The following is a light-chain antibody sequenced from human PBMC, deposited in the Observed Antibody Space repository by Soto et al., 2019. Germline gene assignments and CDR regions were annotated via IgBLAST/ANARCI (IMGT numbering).Light chain of an antibody. V-gene: IGLV1-40*01. J-gene: IGLJ2*01. CDR2: ANT. CDR3: QSYDSSLVGLI. Sequence: QSVLTQPPSVTGAPGQRVTISCTGTNSNIGAGYPVHWYLHFPGTAPKLLIYANTIRPSEVPDRFSGSRSGTSASLAITGLHAEDEADFYCQSYDSSLVGLIFGGGTKLTVL. CDR1: NSNIGAGYP.